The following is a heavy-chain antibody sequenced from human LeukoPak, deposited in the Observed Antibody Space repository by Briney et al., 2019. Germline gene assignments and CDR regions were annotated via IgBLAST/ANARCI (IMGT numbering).Heavy chain of an antibody. J-gene: IGHJ6*02. CDR1: GGSISSYY. CDR2: IYYSGST. V-gene: IGHV4-59*08. D-gene: IGHD2-2*01. CDR3: ARLPGTRSYYYGMDV. Sequence: PSETLSLTCTVSGGSISSYYWSWIRQPRGKGLEWIGYIYYSGSTNYNPSLKSRVTISVDTSKNQFSLKLSSVTAADTAVYYCARLPGTRSYYYGMDVWGQGTTVTVSS.